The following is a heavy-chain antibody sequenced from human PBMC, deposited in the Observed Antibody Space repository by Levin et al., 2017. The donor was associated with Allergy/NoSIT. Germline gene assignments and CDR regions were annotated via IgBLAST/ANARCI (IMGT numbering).Heavy chain of an antibody. V-gene: IGHV3-21*01. Sequence: GGSLRLSCSASGFTFNIYTMSWVRQAPGKGLEWISFISTNSAYIFYADSVRGRFTISRDNAKGSLYLQMNSLRADDTAIYYCARGPEIWGQGTPVTVSS. CDR3: ARGPEI. J-gene: IGHJ4*02. D-gene: IGHD5-24*01. CDR2: ISTNSAYI. CDR1: GFTFNIYT.